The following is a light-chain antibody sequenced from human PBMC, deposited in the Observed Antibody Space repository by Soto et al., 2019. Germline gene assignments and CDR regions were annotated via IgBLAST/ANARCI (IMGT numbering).Light chain of an antibody. Sequence: EIVLTQSPGTLSLSPGERATLSCRASQSVNRFLAWFQQKPGQVPRLLIYGASNRATGIPDRFSGSGSETDFPLTITRLEPEDFAVYYCHHYVGSPWAFGQGTKVEN. CDR2: GAS. V-gene: IGKV3-20*01. J-gene: IGKJ1*01. CDR3: HHYVGSPWA. CDR1: QSVNRF.